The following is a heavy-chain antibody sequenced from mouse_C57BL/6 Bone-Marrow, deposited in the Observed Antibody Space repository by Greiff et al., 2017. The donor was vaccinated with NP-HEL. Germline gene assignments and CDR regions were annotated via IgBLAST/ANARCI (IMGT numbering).Heavy chain of an antibody. CDR1: GYTFTSYW. V-gene: IGHV1-64*01. J-gene: IGHJ4*01. CDR3: ARGGYYGSMDY. D-gene: IGHD1-1*01. Sequence: VKLQQPGAELVKPGASVKLSCKASGYTFTSYWMHWVKQRPGQGLEWIGMIHPNSGSTNYNEKFKSKATLTVDKSSSTAYMQLSSLTSEDSAVYYCARGGYYGSMDYWGQGTSVTVSS. CDR2: IHPNSGST.